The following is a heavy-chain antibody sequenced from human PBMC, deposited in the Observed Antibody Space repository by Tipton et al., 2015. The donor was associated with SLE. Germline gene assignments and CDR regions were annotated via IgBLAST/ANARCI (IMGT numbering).Heavy chain of an antibody. CDR2: ISSSGSTI. CDR1: GFTFSSYE. Sequence: VQLVQSGGGLVQPGGSLRLSCAASGFTFSSYEMNWVRQAPGKGLEWVSYISSSGSTIYYADSVKGRFTISRDNAKNSLYLQMNSLRAEDTAVYYCASIAVDFDLWGRGTLVTVSS. J-gene: IGHJ2*01. CDR3: ASIAVDFDL. D-gene: IGHD6-19*01. V-gene: IGHV3-48*03.